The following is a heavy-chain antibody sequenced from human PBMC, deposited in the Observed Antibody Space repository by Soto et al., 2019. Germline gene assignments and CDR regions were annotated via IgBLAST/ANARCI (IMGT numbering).Heavy chain of an antibody. Sequence: KSSETLSLTCTVSGGSISSYYWSWIRQPAGKGPEWIGRIYTSGSTNYNPSLKSRVTMSVDTSKNQFSLKLSSVTAADTAVYYCARDDPEGYVWGSYRYFPTWGQGTLVTV. J-gene: IGHJ4*02. D-gene: IGHD3-16*02. CDR2: IYTSGST. CDR3: ARDDPEGYVWGSYRYFPT. V-gene: IGHV4-4*07. CDR1: GGSISSYY.